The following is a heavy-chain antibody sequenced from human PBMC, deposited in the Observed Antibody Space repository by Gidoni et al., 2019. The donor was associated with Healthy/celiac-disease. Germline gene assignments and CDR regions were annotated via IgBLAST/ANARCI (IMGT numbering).Heavy chain of an antibody. J-gene: IGHJ4*02. D-gene: IGHD3-3*01. Sequence: EVQLVESGGGLVKPGGSLRLSCAASGFTFSNAWMSWVRQAPGKGLEWVGRIKSKTDGGTTDYAAPVKGRFTISRDDSKNTLYLQMNSLKTEDTAVYYCTTGHLYYDFWSGYYDTFDYWGQGTLVTVSS. CDR1: GFTFSNAW. V-gene: IGHV3-15*01. CDR3: TTGHLYYDFWSGYYDTFDY. CDR2: IKSKTDGGTT.